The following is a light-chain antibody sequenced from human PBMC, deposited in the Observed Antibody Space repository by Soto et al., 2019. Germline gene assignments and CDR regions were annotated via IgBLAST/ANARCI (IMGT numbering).Light chain of an antibody. CDR3: SSYAGRNTWV. CDR2: EVS. V-gene: IGLV2-8*01. J-gene: IGLJ3*02. Sequence: QSVLTQPPSASGSPGQSVTISCTGTRSDVGGYKYVSWYQQHPGKAPKLMIFEVSRRPSGVPDRFSGSKSGNTASLTVSGLQAEDEADYYCSSYAGRNTWVFGGGTKLTVL. CDR1: RSDVGGYKY.